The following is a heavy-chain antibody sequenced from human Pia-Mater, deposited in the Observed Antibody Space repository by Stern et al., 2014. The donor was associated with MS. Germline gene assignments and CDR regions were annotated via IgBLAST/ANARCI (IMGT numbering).Heavy chain of an antibody. Sequence: QVQLVQSGAEVKKPGSSVKVSCKVSGGTFSDNAFRWVRQAPGQGLEWMGGVIPIFGAADYAQNFQGRVTITADESTSTVYMEMSSLRSEDTAVYHCARGAYCGGDCYWGWFDSWGQGTLVTVSS. V-gene: IGHV1-69*01. CDR2: VIPIFGAA. D-gene: IGHD2-21*02. J-gene: IGHJ5*01. CDR3: ARGAYCGGDCYWGWFDS. CDR1: GGTFSDNA.